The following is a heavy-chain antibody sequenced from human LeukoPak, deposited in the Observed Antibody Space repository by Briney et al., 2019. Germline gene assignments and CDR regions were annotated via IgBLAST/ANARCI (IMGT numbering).Heavy chain of an antibody. Sequence: ASVKVSCKASGYTFTNYGFNWVRQAPGQGLEWMGWISAYSGYTDYAQSLQGRVTMTTDTSTSTAYMELRSLRSDDTAVYYCARGGLEDCDTSSCRTSLLYWGQGTLGTVSS. CDR2: ISAYSGYT. V-gene: IGHV1-18*01. CDR3: ARGGLEDCDTSSCRTSLLY. CDR1: GYTFTNYG. J-gene: IGHJ4*02. D-gene: IGHD2-2*01.